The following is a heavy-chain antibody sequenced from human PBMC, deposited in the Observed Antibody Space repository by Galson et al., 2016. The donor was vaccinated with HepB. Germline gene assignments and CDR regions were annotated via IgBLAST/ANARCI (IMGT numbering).Heavy chain of an antibody. V-gene: IGHV4-34*01. CDR1: GFTFRDYY. CDR3: ARGTYYDSATRFDP. Sequence: LRLSCAASGFTFRDYYMSWIRQPPGKGLEWIGEINHSGNTNYNPSLKSRVNLSVDMSKKQFTLELTSVTVADTAIYYCARGTYYDSATRFDPWGQGTPVTVAS. D-gene: IGHD3-3*01. CDR2: INHSGNT. J-gene: IGHJ5*02.